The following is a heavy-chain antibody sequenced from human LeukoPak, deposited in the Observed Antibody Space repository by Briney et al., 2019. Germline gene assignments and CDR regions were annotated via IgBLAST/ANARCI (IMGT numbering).Heavy chain of an antibody. V-gene: IGHV3-48*01. D-gene: IGHD2-15*01. CDR2: ISSSSSTI. CDR3: ASLTAIVVVVAATRTSFDP. CDR1: GFTFSSYS. Sequence: GGSLRLSCAASGFTFSSYSMNWVRQAPGKGLEWVSYISSSSSTIYYADSVKGRFTISRDNAKNSLYLQMNSLRAEDTAVYYCASLTAIVVVVAATRTSFDPWGQGTLVTVSS. J-gene: IGHJ5*02.